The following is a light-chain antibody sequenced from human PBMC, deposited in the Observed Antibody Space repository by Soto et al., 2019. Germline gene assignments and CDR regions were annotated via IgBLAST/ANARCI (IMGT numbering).Light chain of an antibody. CDR2: CAS. Sequence: EVVFMRSLGTPALSPVARATLSCRASQSVSSSYLAWNQQKPGQAPRLLIYCASNRAAGIPDMFGGSWSGTVFTLTISRLEAEDFAVYYCQQYSSSGTFGQGTKVDIK. CDR1: QSVSSSY. V-gene: IGKV3-20*01. CDR3: QQYSSSGT. J-gene: IGKJ1*01.